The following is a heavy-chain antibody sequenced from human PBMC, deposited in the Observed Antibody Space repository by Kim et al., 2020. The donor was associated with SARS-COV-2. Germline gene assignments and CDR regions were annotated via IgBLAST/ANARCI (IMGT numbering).Heavy chain of an antibody. CDR3: ARDVNPYGMDV. Sequence: NPTCAQGFTGRFVFSLDTSVSTAYLQINSLKAEDSAVYYCARDVNPYGMDVWGQGTTVTVSS. J-gene: IGHJ6*02. CDR2: NP. V-gene: IGHV7-4-1*02.